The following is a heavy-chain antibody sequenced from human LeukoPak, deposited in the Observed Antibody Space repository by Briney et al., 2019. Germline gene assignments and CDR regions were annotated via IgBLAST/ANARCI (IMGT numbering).Heavy chain of an antibody. CDR2: IIPILGIA. J-gene: IGHJ5*02. CDR1: GGTFSSYT. V-gene: IGHV1-69*04. CDR3: ARDIRNYYDSSGYSWRGVNWFDP. Sequence: SVKVSCKASGGTFSSYTISWVRQAPGQGLEWMGRIIPILGIANYAQKFQGRVTITADKSTSTAYMELSSLRSEDTAVYYCARDIRNYYDSSGYSWRGVNWFDPWGQGTLVTVSP. D-gene: IGHD3-22*01.